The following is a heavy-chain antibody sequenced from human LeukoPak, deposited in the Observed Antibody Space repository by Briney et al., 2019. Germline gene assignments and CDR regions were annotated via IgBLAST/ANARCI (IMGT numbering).Heavy chain of an antibody. CDR2: IKKDGSEK. CDR1: GFTFSSYW. Sequence: GGSLRLSCAASGFTFSSYWMSWVRQAPGKGLEWVANIKKDGSEKYYVDSVKGRFTISRDNAKNSLYLQMNSLRVEDTAVYYCARGYGDYANWFDPWGQGTLVTASS. J-gene: IGHJ5*02. V-gene: IGHV3-7*04. CDR3: ARGYGDYANWFDP. D-gene: IGHD4-17*01.